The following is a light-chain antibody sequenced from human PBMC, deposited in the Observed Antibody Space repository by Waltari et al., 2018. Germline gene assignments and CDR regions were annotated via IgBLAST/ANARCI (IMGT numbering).Light chain of an antibody. V-gene: IGKV1-39*01. CDR1: QSISSY. Sequence: DIQMTQSPSSLSASVGDRVTITFRASQSISSYLNWYQQKPGKAPKLLIYSASSVQSGVPSRFSGSGSGTDFTLTISSLQPEDFATYYCQQSYSTPWTFGPGTQV. CDR2: SAS. J-gene: IGKJ1*01. CDR3: QQSYSTPWT.